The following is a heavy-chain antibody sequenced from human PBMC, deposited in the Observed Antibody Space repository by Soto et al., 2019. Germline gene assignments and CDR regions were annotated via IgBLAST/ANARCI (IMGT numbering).Heavy chain of an antibody. CDR3: ARVGSYFFGFDY. J-gene: IGHJ4*02. CDR2: ISADNGDT. Sequence: QVQLVQSGAEVKKPGASVKVSCKASGYTFTSYGLSWVRQAPGQGLEWMGWISADNGDTNYAQKFQGRVTVTTDPSTSTAYMELRSLRSDDTAVYYCARVGSYFFGFDYWGQGTLVTVSS. D-gene: IGHD1-26*01. CDR1: GYTFTSYG. V-gene: IGHV1-18*01.